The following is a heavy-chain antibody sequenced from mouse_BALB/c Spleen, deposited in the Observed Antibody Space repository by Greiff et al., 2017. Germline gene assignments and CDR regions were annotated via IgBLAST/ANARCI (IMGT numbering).Heavy chain of an antibody. V-gene: IGHV2-6-7*01. CDR3: ARVRGYGSSYWFAY. CDR1: GFSLTGYG. CDR2: IWGDGST. Sequence: VQLQQSGPGLVAPSQSLSITCTVSGFSLTGYGVNWVRQPPGKGLEWLGMIWGDGSTDYNSALKSRLSISKDNSKSQVFLKMNSLQTDDTARYYCARVRGYGSSYWFAYWGQGTLVTVSA. J-gene: IGHJ3*01. D-gene: IGHD1-1*01.